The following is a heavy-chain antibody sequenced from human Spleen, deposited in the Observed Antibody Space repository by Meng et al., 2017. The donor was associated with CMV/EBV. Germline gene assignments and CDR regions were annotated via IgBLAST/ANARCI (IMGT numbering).Heavy chain of an antibody. Sequence: FGLTFNNDGVTWVRPAPGEGLEWVANIKQDGSEKYYVESVKGRFTISRDNAKNSLYLQMNSLRAEDTAVYYCARDGVNWNYGYFDLWGRGTLVTVS. D-gene: IGHD1-1*01. CDR1: GLTFNNDG. J-gene: IGHJ2*01. CDR2: IKQDGSEK. CDR3: ARDGVNWNYGYFDL. V-gene: IGHV3-7*01.